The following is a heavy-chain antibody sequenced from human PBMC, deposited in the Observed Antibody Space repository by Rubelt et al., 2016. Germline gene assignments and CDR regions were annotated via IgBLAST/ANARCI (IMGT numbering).Heavy chain of an antibody. CDR1: GGSISSSSYY. D-gene: IGHD6-6*01. Sequence: QLQLQESGPGLVKPSETLSLTCTVSGGSISSSSYYWGWIRQPPGKGLEWIGSIYYSGSTYYKPSLKSRVTISVDTSKNQFSLKLSSVTAADTAVYYCARERAYIAARQPFDYWGQGTLVTVSS. CDR3: ARERAYIAARQPFDY. J-gene: IGHJ4*02. V-gene: IGHV4-39*07. CDR2: IYYSGST.